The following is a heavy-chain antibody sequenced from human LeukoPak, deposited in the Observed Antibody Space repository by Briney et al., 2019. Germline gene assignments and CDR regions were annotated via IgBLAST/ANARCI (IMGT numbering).Heavy chain of an antibody. Sequence: GGSLRLSCAASGFTFSSYSMNWVRQAPGKGLEWVGRIKSKTDGGTTDYAAPVKGRFTISRDDSKNTLYLQMNSLKTEDTAVYYCTTDLELYGPYWYFDLWGRGTLVTVSS. CDR2: IKSKTDGGTT. CDR3: TTDLELYGPYWYFDL. D-gene: IGHD2/OR15-2a*01. J-gene: IGHJ2*01. CDR1: GFTFSSYS. V-gene: IGHV3-15*01.